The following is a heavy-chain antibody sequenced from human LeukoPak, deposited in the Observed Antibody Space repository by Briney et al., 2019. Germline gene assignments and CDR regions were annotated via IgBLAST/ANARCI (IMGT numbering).Heavy chain of an antibody. CDR3: ARGPYYVWGSYRSTRADAFDI. CDR1: GGSFSGYY. V-gene: IGHV4-34*01. Sequence: PSETLSLTCAVYGGSFSGYYWSWIRQPPGKGLEWIGEINHSVSTNYNPSLKSRVTISVDKSKDQFSLKLSSVTAADTAVYYCARGPYYVWGSYRSTRADAFDIWGQGTMVTVSS. D-gene: IGHD3-16*02. J-gene: IGHJ3*02. CDR2: INHSVST.